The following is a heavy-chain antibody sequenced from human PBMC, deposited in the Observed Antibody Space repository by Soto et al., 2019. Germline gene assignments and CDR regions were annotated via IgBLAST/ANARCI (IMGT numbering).Heavy chain of an antibody. CDR3: ARERNYYSRGWHCQYYSGMEV. J-gene: IGHJ6*02. Sequence: PGGSLRLSCAASGFTFRSYAMSWVRQAPGKGLEWVSGIGGSGDSTHYADSVKGRFTISRDTSRDTLYLQMNRLRYEDTAVSYCARERNYYSRGWHCQYYSGMEVVGQGTTVKVSS. V-gene: IGHV3-23*01. CDR2: IGGSGDST. D-gene: IGHD3-22*01. CDR1: GFTFRSYA.